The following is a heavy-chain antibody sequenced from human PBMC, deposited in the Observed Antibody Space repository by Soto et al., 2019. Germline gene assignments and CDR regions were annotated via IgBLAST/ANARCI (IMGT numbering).Heavy chain of an antibody. CDR2: ISGSGGRT. Sequence: EVQLLESGGGLVQPGGSLRLSCAASGFTFSSYAMSWVRQAPGKGLEWVSAISGSGGRTYYADSVKGRFTISRDNSKNTLYLQMNSLRAEDTAVYYCAKDSSPRGGWYIYWGQGTLVTVSS. D-gene: IGHD6-19*01. V-gene: IGHV3-23*01. J-gene: IGHJ4*02. CDR1: GFTFSSYA. CDR3: AKDSSPRGGWYIY.